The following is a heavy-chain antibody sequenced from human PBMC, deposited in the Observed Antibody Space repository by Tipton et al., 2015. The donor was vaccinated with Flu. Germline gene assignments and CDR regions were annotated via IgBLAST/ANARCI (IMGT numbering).Heavy chain of an antibody. J-gene: IGHJ6*02. CDR1: GGSISSSNW. CDR3: ARVVLVPANLMGV. Sequence: TLSLTCAVSGGSISSSNWWSWVRQPPGKGLEWIGEIYHSGSTNYNPSLKSRVTISVDKSKNQFSLKLSSVTAADTAGCYCARVVLVPANLMGVWGQGTTVTVSS. CDR2: IYHSGST. V-gene: IGHV4-4*02. D-gene: IGHD2-2*01.